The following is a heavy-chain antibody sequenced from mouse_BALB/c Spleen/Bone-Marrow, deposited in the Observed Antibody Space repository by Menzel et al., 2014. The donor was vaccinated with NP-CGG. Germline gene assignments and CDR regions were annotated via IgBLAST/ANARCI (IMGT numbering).Heavy chain of an antibody. CDR2: IDPYYGGT. D-gene: IGHD6-2*01. Sequence: VQLQQSGPELEKPGASVKISCKASGYSFTGYNMNWVKQSNGKRLEWIGDIDPYYGGTSYNQKLKDKAKLTVDKSSSTAYMQLKILTPEDSAVYYCAISVSLRAMDYWGQGTSVTVSS. J-gene: IGHJ4*01. CDR3: AISVSLRAMDY. CDR1: GYSFTGYN. V-gene: IGHV1-39*01.